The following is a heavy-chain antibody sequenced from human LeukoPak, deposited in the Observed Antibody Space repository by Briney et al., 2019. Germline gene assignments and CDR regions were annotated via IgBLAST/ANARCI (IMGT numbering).Heavy chain of an antibody. V-gene: IGHV3-48*03. CDR2: ITSSGSTI. CDR1: GFTFRSYE. Sequence: GGSLRLSCAASGFTFRSYEMNWVRQAPGKGLERVSYITSSGSTIYYADSVKGRFTISRDNAKDSLYLQMNSLRAEDTAVYYCARDNDCSGGTCFDYWGQGTLVTVSS. CDR3: ARDNDCSGGTCFDY. D-gene: IGHD2-15*01. J-gene: IGHJ4*02.